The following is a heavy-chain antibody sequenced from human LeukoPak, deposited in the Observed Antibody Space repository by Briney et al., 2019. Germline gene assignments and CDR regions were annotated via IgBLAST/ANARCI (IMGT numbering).Heavy chain of an antibody. J-gene: IGHJ4*02. D-gene: IGHD6-13*01. V-gene: IGHV3-9*01. CDR3: AKGTAAGTHFDY. CDR2: ISWNSGSI. CDR1: GFTFDDYA. Sequence: GRSLRLSCAASGFTFDDYAMPWVRQAPGKGLEWVSGISWNSGSIGYADSVKGRFTISRDNSKNTLYLQMNSLRAEDTAVYYCAKGTAAGTHFDYWGQGTLVTVSS.